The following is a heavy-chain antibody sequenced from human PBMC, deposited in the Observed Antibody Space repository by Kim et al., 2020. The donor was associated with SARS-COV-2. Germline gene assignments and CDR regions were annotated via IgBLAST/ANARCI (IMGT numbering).Heavy chain of an antibody. CDR3: ARVILQVLTTDAFDI. CDR1: GGSISSGGYS. V-gene: IGHV4-30-2*01. J-gene: IGHJ3*02. CDR2: IYHSGST. Sequence: SETLSLTCAVSGGSISSGGYSWSWIRQPPGKGLEWIGYIYHSGSTYYNPSLKSRVTISVDRSKNQFSLKLSSVTAADTAVYYCARVILQVLTTDAFDIWGQGTMVTVSS. D-gene: IGHD3-9*01.